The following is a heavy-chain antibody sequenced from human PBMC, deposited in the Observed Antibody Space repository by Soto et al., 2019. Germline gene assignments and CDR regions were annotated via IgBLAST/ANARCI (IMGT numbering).Heavy chain of an antibody. CDR1: GGSISSGGYY. CDR3: VREVGGDPIPQLLRFLEWSGHWFDP. Sequence: KTSETLSLTCTVSGGSISSGGYYWSWIRQHPGKGLEWIGYIYYSGSTYYNPSLKSRVTISVDTSKNQFSLKLSSVTAADTAVYYCVREVGGDPIPQLLRFLEWSGHWFDPWGQGTLVTVSS. J-gene: IGHJ5*02. V-gene: IGHV4-31*03. CDR2: IYYSGST. D-gene: IGHD3-3*01.